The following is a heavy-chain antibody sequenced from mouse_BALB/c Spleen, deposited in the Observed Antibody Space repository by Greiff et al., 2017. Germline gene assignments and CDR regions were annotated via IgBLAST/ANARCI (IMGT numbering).Heavy chain of an antibody. CDR1: GYAFSSYW. J-gene: IGHJ1*01. Sequence: QVQLQQSGAELVRPGSSVKISCKASGYAFSSYWMNWVKQRPGQGLEWIGQIYPGDGDTNYNGKFKGKATLTADKSSSTAYMQLSSLTSEDSAVYFCARDYGSTYWYFDVWGAGTTVTVSS. V-gene: IGHV1-80*01. D-gene: IGHD1-1*01. CDR2: IYPGDGDT. CDR3: ARDYGSTYWYFDV.